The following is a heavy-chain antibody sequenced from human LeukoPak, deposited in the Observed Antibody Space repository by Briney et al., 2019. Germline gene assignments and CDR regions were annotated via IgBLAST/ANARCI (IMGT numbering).Heavy chain of an antibody. CDR3: ARAYSSFDY. Sequence: SETLSLTGTVSGGSISSYYWSWVRQPPGKGLEWIGYIYYSGGTNYNPSLKSRVTISVDTSKNQFSLKLSSVTAADTAVYYCARAYSSFDYWDQGTLVTVSS. V-gene: IGHV4-59*01. CDR2: IYYSGGT. CDR1: GGSISSYY. D-gene: IGHD6-13*01. J-gene: IGHJ4*02.